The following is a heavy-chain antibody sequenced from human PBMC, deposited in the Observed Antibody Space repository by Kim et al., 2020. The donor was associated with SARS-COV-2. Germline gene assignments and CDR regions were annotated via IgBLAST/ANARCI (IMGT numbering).Heavy chain of an antibody. D-gene: IGHD3-10*01. CDR1: GYTFTSYG. Sequence: ASVKVSCKASGYTFTSYGISWVRQAPGQGLEWMGWISAYNGNTNYAQKLQGRVTMTTDTSTSTAYMELRSLRSDDTAVYYCAREENGLLWFGELLSQHYYYYYGMDVWGQGTTVTVSS. J-gene: IGHJ6*02. CDR3: AREENGLLWFGELLSQHYYYYYGMDV. CDR2: ISAYNGNT. V-gene: IGHV1-18*01.